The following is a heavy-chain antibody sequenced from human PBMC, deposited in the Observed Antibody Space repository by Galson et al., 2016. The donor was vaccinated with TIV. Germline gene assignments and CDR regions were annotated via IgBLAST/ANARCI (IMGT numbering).Heavy chain of an antibody. CDR1: GFTFDDYG. V-gene: IGHV3-20*04. Sequence: LRLSCAASGFTFDDYGMSWVRQAPGKGLEWVSGINWNGGSTGYADSVRGRFTISRDNAKNSLYLQMNSLRAEDTALYYCARDPLYCGGDCYSDSWGQGALVSVSS. CDR2: INWNGGST. CDR3: ARDPLYCGGDCYSDS. D-gene: IGHD2-21*01. J-gene: IGHJ5*01.